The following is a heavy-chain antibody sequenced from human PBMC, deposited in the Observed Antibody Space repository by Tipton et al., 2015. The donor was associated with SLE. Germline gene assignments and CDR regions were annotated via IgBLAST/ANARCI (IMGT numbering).Heavy chain of an antibody. CDR1: GGSISSSSYY. V-gene: IGHV4-39*01. CDR3: ARHLAVTTIYGYYYYYMDV. CDR2: IYYIGST. J-gene: IGHJ6*03. Sequence: TLSLTCTVSGGSISSSSYYWGWIRQPPGKGLEWIGSIYYIGSTYYNPSLKSRVTISVDTSKNQFSLKLSSVTAADTSVYYCARHLAVTTIYGYYYYYMDVWGKGTTVTVSS. D-gene: IGHD4-17*01.